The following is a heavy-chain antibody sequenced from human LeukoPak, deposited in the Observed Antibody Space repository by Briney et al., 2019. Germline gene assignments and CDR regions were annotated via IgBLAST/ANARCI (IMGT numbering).Heavy chain of an antibody. V-gene: IGHV4-59*01. CDR3: ARAYYDDHYYYYYYMDV. J-gene: IGHJ6*03. CDR2: IYYTGST. Sequence: SETLSLTCTVSGGSISTYYWSWIRQPPGKGLEWIGYIYYTGSTNYNPSLKSRVTISVDTSKNQFSLKLSSVTAADTAVYYCARAYYDDHYYYYYYMDVWGKGTTVTVSS. CDR1: GGSISTYY. D-gene: IGHD3-22*01.